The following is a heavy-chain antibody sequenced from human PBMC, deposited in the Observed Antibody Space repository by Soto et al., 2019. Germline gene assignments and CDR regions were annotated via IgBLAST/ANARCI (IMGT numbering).Heavy chain of an antibody. D-gene: IGHD3-9*01. CDR3: ARENPGYDILTGYYRLPPSMDV. V-gene: IGHV3-48*01. CDR2: ISSSSSTI. J-gene: IGHJ6*02. Sequence: TGGSLRLSCAASGFTFSSYSMNWVRQAPGKGLEWVSYISSSSSTIYYADSVKGRFTISRDNAKNSLYLQMNSLRAEDTAVYYCARENPGYDILTGYYRLPPSMDVWGQGTTVTVSS. CDR1: GFTFSSYS.